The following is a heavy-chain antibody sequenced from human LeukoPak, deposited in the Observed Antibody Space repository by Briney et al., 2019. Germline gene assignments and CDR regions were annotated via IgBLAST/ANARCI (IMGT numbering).Heavy chain of an antibody. Sequence: GRSLRLSCAASGFTFSSYAMHWVRQAPGKGLEWVAVISYDGSNKYYADSVKGRFTISRDNSKNTLYLQMNSLRAEDTAVYYCARDSNAKNWNYEDYFDYWGQGTLVTVSS. V-gene: IGHV3-30-3*01. D-gene: IGHD1-7*01. J-gene: IGHJ4*02. CDR3: ARDSNAKNWNYEDYFDY. CDR1: GFTFSSYA. CDR2: ISYDGSNK.